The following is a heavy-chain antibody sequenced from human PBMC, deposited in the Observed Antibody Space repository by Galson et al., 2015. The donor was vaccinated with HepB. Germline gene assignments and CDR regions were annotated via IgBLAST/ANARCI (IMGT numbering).Heavy chain of an antibody. CDR3: ARRIWGSGNYHTDI. CDR2: IFYSGST. D-gene: IGHD3-10*01. J-gene: IGHJ4*02. CDR1: GGSFFSNDYY. Sequence: ETLSLTCTVSGGSFFSNDYYWGWIRQPPGKGLEWIGTIFYSGSTDYNPSLRSRVSLSVDKSENQFSLRLRFVTAADTAVYFCARRIWGSGNYHTDIWGQGKLVTVSS. V-gene: IGHV4-39*01.